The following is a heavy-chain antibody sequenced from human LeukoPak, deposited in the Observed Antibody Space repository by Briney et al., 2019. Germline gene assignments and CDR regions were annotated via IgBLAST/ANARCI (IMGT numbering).Heavy chain of an antibody. D-gene: IGHD1-1*01. CDR1: GGSISGYY. Sequence: SETLSLTCTVSGGSISGYYWSWVRQPPGKGLEWIGYIYDSGTTNYNPSLKSRVTISEDTSKNQFSLKLTSVTAADAAVYYCAKKVESKWFDPWGQGTLVTVSS. J-gene: IGHJ5*02. CDR2: IYDSGTT. CDR3: AKKVESKWFDP. V-gene: IGHV4-59*01.